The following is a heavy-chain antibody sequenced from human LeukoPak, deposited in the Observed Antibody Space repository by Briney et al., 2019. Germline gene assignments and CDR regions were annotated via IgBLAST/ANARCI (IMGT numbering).Heavy chain of an antibody. CDR1: GFTLSSYW. CDR3: ARDGSLPDK. V-gene: IGHV3-74*01. J-gene: IGHJ4*02. CDR2: ILSDGSST. Sequence: GGSLRPSCAASGFTLSSYWMHWVRQAPGKGPVWVSRILSDGSSTSYADSVKGRFTISRDNAKNTLYLQMNSLRVEDTAVYYCARDGSLPDKWGQGTLVTVSS. D-gene: IGHD3-9*01.